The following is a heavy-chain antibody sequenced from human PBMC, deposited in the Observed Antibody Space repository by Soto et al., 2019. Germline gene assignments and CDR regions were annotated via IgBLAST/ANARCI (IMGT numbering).Heavy chain of an antibody. D-gene: IGHD3-9*01. J-gene: IGHJ5*02. CDR1: GYTFTGNY. Sequence: QVQLVQSGAEVKEPGASVKVSCKASGYTFTGNYMHWARQAPGQGLEWMGWIKSFNGDTNYAQKFQGRVTLTRDTSISTAYMELSRLKSDDTAVYYCARVVSPYYDVLTGNWFDPWGQGTLVTVSS. CDR2: IKSFNGDT. V-gene: IGHV1-2*02. CDR3: ARVVSPYYDVLTGNWFDP.